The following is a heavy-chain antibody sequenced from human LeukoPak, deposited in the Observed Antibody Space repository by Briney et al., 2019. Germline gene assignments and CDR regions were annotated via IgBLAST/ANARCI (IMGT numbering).Heavy chain of an antibody. CDR2: ISGSGGST. CDR1: GFTFSSYT. Sequence: HAGGSLRLSCAASGFTFSSYTMSWVRQAPGKGLEWVSAISGSGGSTYYADSVKGRFTISRDNSKNTLYLQMNSLRAEDTAVYYCAKEVDYYDSSGYYSAGEYWGQGTLVTVSS. D-gene: IGHD3-22*01. V-gene: IGHV3-23*01. J-gene: IGHJ4*02. CDR3: AKEVDYYDSSGYYSAGEY.